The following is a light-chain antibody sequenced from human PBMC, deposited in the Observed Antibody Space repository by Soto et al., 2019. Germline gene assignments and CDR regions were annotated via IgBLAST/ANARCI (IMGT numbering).Light chain of an antibody. J-gene: IGLJ3*02. V-gene: IGLV4-69*01. CDR3: QTWGTDFWV. CDR1: TGHTTYA. CDR2: VNSDGSH. Sequence: QLVLTQSPSASASLGASVSLTCNLTTGHTTYAIAWHQQHPEKGPRYLMKVNSDGSHTKGDGIPDRFSGSSSGAQRYLTISSLQSEDEADYYCQTWGTDFWVFGGGTKLTVL.